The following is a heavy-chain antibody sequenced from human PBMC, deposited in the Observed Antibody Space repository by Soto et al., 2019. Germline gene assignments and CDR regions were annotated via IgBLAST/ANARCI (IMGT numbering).Heavy chain of an antibody. V-gene: IGHV4-59*01. CDR2: SYSSGST. CDR1: GGSISSYY. D-gene: IGHD6-13*01. CDR3: ARGDSTTHGDSFDI. Sequence: PSETLSLTCTVSGGSISSYYWNWIRQSPGKGLEWIGYSYSSGSTNYNPSLKSRVTISVDTPKNQFSLQLTYVTAADTAVYYCARGDSTTHGDSFDIWGQGTMVTVSS. J-gene: IGHJ3*02.